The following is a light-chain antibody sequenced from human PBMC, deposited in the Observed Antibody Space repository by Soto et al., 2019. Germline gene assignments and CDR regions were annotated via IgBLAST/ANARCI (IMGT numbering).Light chain of an antibody. CDR1: QSISSW. CDR2: KAS. Sequence: DIQMTQSPSTLSASVGDRVTITCRASQSISSWLAWYQQKPGKAPKLLIYKASSLESGVPSRFSGSGSGTEFTLTISSLQLDDFATYYCQQYNSYLTFCQGTRVDIK. CDR3: QQYNSYLT. V-gene: IGKV1-5*03. J-gene: IGKJ1*01.